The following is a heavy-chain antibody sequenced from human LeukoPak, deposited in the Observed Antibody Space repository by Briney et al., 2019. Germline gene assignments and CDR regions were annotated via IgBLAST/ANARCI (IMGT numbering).Heavy chain of an antibody. V-gene: IGHV4-59*01. CDR1: GGSISSYY. D-gene: IGHD1-26*01. CDR2: IYYSGST. CDR3: ARVDSGSYYRQYYFDY. Sequence: SSETLSLTCTVSGGSISSYYWSWIRQPPGKGLEWIGYIYYSGSTNYNPSLKSRVTISVDTSKNQFSLKLSSVTAVDTAVYYCARVDSGSYYRQYYFDYWGQGTLVTVSS. J-gene: IGHJ4*02.